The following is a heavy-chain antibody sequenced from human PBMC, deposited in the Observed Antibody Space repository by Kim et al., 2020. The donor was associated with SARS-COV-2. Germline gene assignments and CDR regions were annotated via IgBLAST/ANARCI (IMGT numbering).Heavy chain of an antibody. CDR1: GFTFSSYA. D-gene: IGHD5-18*01. Sequence: GGSLRLSCAASGFTFSSYAMSWVRQAPGKGLEWVSAISGSGGSTYYADSVKGRFTISRDNSKNTLYLQMNSLRAEDTAVYYCARSTPGNVDTAMASFDYWGQGTLVTVSS. V-gene: IGHV3-23*01. CDR3: ARSTPGNVDTAMASFDY. CDR2: ISGSGGST. J-gene: IGHJ4*02.